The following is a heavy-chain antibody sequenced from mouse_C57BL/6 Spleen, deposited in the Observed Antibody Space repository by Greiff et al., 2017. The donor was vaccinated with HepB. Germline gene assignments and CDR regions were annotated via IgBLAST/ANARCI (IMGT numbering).Heavy chain of an antibody. Sequence: EVMLVESGGDLVKPGGSLKLSCAASGFTFSSYGMSWVRQTPDKRLEWVATISSGGSYTYYPDSVKGRFTISRDNAKNTLYLQMSSLKSEDTAMYYCARHRDYGSSYVYFDYWGQGTTLTVSS. V-gene: IGHV5-6*01. CDR3: ARHRDYGSSYVYFDY. CDR1: GFTFSSYG. J-gene: IGHJ2*01. D-gene: IGHD1-1*01. CDR2: ISSGGSYT.